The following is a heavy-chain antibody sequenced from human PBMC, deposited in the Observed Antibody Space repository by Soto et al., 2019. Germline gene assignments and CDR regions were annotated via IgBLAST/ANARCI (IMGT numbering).Heavy chain of an antibody. CDR2: INHSGST. D-gene: IGHD3-22*01. CDR1: GGSFSGYY. Sequence: QVQLQQWGAGLLKPSETLSLTCAVYGGSFSGYYWSWIRQPPGKGLEWIGEINHSGSTNYNPSLKSRVTISVDTSKNQFSLKLSSVAAADTAVYYCARQHSSGYYRVDYWGQGTLVTVSS. J-gene: IGHJ4*02. V-gene: IGHV4-34*01. CDR3: ARQHSSGYYRVDY.